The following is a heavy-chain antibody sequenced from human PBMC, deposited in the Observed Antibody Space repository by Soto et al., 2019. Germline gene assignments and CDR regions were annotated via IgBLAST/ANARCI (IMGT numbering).Heavy chain of an antibody. CDR1: GFSFSISP. J-gene: IGHJ4*02. Sequence: PGGSLRLSCAASGFSFSISPMHWVRQAPGKGPEWVALISYDGTNKFYADSVKGRFTISRDNSKSTLYLQVDSLRSEDAAVYYCARDPKTSGGQHWAFNYFDSWGQGTLVTVSS. V-gene: IGHV3-30-3*01. CDR2: ISYDGTNK. CDR3: ARDPKTSGGQHWAFNYFDS. D-gene: IGHD7-27*01.